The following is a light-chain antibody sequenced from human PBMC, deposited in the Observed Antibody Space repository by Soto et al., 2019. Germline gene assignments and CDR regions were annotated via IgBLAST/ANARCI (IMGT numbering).Light chain of an antibody. V-gene: IGKV1-5*03. CDR2: KAS. CDR3: QQYNGYSWT. J-gene: IGKJ1*01. CDR1: QSISSW. Sequence: DIQMTQSPSTLSASVGDRVTITCRASQSISSWLAWYQQKPGKAPKLLIYKASSLESAVPSRFSGSGPGTEITLTNSSLQPDDFATYYCQQYNGYSWTFGQGTKVDIK.